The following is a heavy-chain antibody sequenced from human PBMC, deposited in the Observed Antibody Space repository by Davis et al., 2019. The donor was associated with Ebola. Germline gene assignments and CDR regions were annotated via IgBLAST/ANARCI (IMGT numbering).Heavy chain of an antibody. V-gene: IGHV1-2*02. Sequence: ASVKVSCKASGYTFTGYYMHWVRQAPGQGLEWMGWINPNSGGTNYAQKFQGRVTMTRDTSISTAYMELSRLRSDDTAVYYCARFDYGDYDNWFDPWGQGTLVTVSS. CDR3: ARFDYGDYDNWFDP. CDR2: INPNSGGT. D-gene: IGHD4-17*01. CDR1: GYTFTGYY. J-gene: IGHJ5*02.